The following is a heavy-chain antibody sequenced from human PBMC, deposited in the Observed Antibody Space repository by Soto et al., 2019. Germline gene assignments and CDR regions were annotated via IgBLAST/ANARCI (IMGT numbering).Heavy chain of an antibody. Sequence: QLQLQESGSGLVKPSQTLSLTCAVSGGSISSGGYSWSWIRQPPGKGLEWIGYIYHSGSTYYNPSLKIRVTISVDRYKNQFSLKLRSVTAADTAVYYCASAGGLGAVAADYWGQGTLVTVSS. CDR2: IYHSGST. V-gene: IGHV4-30-2*01. D-gene: IGHD6-19*01. CDR3: ASAGGLGAVAADY. CDR1: GGSISSGGYS. J-gene: IGHJ4*02.